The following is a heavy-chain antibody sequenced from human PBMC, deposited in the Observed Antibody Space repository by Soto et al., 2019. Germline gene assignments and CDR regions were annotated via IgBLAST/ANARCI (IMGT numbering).Heavy chain of an antibody. D-gene: IGHD1-26*01. CDR2: IYHSGST. V-gene: IGHV4-4*02. Sequence: SETLSLTCAVSGGSISSSNWWSWVRQPPGKGLEWIGEIYHSGSTNYNPSLKSRVTISVDKSKNQFSLKLSSVTAADTAAYYCARRALGWGYYYYGMDVWGQGTTVTVSS. CDR1: GGSISSSNW. J-gene: IGHJ6*02. CDR3: ARRALGWGYYYYGMDV.